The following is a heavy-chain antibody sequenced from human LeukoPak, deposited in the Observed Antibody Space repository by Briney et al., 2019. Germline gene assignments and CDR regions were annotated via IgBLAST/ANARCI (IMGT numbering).Heavy chain of an antibody. CDR2: ISAYNGNT. CDR3: AREYCSSTSCYNLDY. D-gene: IGHD2-2*02. CDR1: GYTFTSYG. V-gene: IGHV1-18*01. Sequence: ASVKVSCKASGYTFTSYGISWVRPAPGQGLEWMGWISAYNGNTNYAQKLQGRVTMTTDTSTSTAYMELRSLRSDDTAVYYCAREYCSSTSCYNLDYWGQGTLVTVSS. J-gene: IGHJ4*02.